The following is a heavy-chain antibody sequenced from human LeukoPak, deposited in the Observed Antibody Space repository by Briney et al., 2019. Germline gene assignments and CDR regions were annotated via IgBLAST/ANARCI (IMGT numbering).Heavy chain of an antibody. CDR1: GFTFSSYG. D-gene: IGHD2-15*01. Sequence: GGSLRLSCAASGFTFSSYGMHWVRQAPGKGLEWVAVIWYDGSNIYYADSVKGRFTISRDNSKNTLYLQMNSLRAEDTAVYYCARERVVAATRAYYYYYGMDVWGQGTTVTVSS. V-gene: IGHV3-33*01. J-gene: IGHJ6*02. CDR2: IWYDGSNI. CDR3: ARERVVAATRAYYYYYGMDV.